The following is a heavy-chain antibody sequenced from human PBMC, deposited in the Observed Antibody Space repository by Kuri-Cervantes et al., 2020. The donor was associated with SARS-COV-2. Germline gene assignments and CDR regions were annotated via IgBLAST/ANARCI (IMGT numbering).Heavy chain of an antibody. J-gene: IGHJ3*02. CDR3: ARDSGDWDPDGFDI. D-gene: IGHD2-21*02. CDR1: GYTFTSYG. CDR2: ISAYNGNT. V-gene: IGHV1-18*01. Sequence: ASVKVSCKASGYTFTSYGISWVRQAPGQGLEWMGWISAYNGNTNYAQKLQGRVTMTTDESTSTAYMELSSLRSEDTAVYYCARDSGDWDPDGFDIWGQGTMVTVSS.